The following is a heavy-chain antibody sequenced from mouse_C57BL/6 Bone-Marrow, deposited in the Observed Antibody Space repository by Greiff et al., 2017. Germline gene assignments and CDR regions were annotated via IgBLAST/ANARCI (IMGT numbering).Heavy chain of an antibody. J-gene: IGHJ4*01. CDR3: TSRVRQGEAMDY. CDR1: GFTFSNYW. Sequence: EVQLVESGGGLVQPGGSMKFSCAASGFTFSNYWMNWVRQSPEKGLEWVAQIRWKSDNYATHYAESVKGRFTISRDDAKSSVYLQMNNLRAEDTGIYYCTSRVRQGEAMDYWGQGTSVTVAS. V-gene: IGHV6-3*01. D-gene: IGHD2-14*01. CDR2: IRWKSDNYAT.